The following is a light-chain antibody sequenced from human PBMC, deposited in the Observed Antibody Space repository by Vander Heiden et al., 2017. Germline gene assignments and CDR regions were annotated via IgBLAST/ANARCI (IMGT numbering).Light chain of an antibody. CDR3: LLYNGSSVI. V-gene: IGLV7-43*01. CDR2: STT. J-gene: IGLJ2*01. Sequence: QTVVTQEPSLSVSPGGTVTLTCASSAGAVTSSNFPNWFQQKPGQVLMVLIYSTTNKHSWTPAWFSGSLLAATAALTLSGVQAEDEYYYYCLLYNGSSVIFGGGTRLTVL. CDR1: AGAVTSSNF.